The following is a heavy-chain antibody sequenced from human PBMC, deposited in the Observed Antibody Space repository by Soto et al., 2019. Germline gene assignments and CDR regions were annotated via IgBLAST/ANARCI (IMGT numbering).Heavy chain of an antibody. CDR3: AKFLGYCSSTSCYRPDFMDV. CDR2: ISYDGSNK. V-gene: IGHV3-30*18. J-gene: IGHJ6*02. D-gene: IGHD2-2*01. Sequence: GGSLRLSCAASGFTFSSYGMHWVRQAPGKGLEWVAVISYDGSNKYYADSVKGRFTISRDNSKNTLYLQMNSLRAEDTAVYYCAKFLGYCSSTSCYRPDFMDVWGQGTTVTV. CDR1: GFTFSSYG.